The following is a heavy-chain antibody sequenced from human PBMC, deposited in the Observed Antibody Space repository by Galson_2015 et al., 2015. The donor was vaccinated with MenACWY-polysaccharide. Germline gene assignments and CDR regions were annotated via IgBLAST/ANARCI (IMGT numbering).Heavy chain of an antibody. CDR1: RFTFSDYG. D-gene: IGHD3-10*01. Sequence: SLRLSCAAPRFTFSDYGMHWVRQAPGKGLEWVAFIWDDGSRKYYADSVQGRFAISRDNSDNTLYMQMSNLRVADTAVYYCARVGLHHSGSYLHGGFDPWGQGTLVTVSS. CDR3: ARVGLHHSGSYLHGGFDP. J-gene: IGHJ5*02. CDR2: IWDDGSRK. V-gene: IGHV3-33*01.